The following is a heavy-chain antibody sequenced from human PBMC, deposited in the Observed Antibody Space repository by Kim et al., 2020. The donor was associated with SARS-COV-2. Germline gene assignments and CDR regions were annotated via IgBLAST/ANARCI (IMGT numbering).Heavy chain of an antibody. CDR2: IYHSGST. D-gene: IGHD6-19*01. V-gene: IGHV4-4*02. CDR1: GGSISSSNW. CDR3: ARDRSGVAVAGTSAFDI. J-gene: IGHJ3*02. Sequence: SETLSLTCAVSGGSISSSNWWSWVRQPPGKGLEWIGEIYHSGSTNYNPSLKSRVTISVDKSKNQFSLKLSPVTAADTAVYYCARDRSGVAVAGTSAFDIWGQGTMVTVSS.